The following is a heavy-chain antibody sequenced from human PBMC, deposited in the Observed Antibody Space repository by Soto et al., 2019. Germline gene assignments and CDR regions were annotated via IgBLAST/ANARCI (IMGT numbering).Heavy chain of an antibody. Sequence: SETLSLTCTVSGGSISSGGYYWSWIRQHPGKGLEWIGYIYYSGSTYYNPSLKSRVTISVDTSKNQFSLKLSSVTAADTAVYYFARGAGWLRPLYYYYYGMDVWGQGTTVTVS. CDR1: GGSISSGGYY. CDR3: ARGAGWLRPLYYYYYGMDV. V-gene: IGHV4-31*03. D-gene: IGHD5-12*01. CDR2: IYYSGST. J-gene: IGHJ6*02.